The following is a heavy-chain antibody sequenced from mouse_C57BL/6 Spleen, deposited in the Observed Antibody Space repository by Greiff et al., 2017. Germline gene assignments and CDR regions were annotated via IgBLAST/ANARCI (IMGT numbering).Heavy chain of an antibody. V-gene: IGHV1-50*01. CDR2: IDPSDSYT. D-gene: IGHD1-1*01. Sequence: QVQLQQPGAELVKPGASVKLSCKASGYTFTSYWMQWVKQRPGQGLEWIGEIDPSDSYTNYNQKFKGKATLTVDTSSSTAYMQLSSLTSEDSAVYYCARGGYYGSSYGWYFDVWGTGTTVTVSS. CDR3: ARGGYYGSSYGWYFDV. CDR1: GYTFTSYW. J-gene: IGHJ1*03.